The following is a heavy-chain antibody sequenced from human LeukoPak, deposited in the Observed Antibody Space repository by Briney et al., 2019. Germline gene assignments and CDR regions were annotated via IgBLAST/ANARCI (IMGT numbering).Heavy chain of an antibody. D-gene: IGHD3-22*01. Sequence: GGSLRLSCAASGFTFSTFGMHWVRQAPGKGLKWVAFIRYDGGNKHYADSVKGRFTISRDNSKSTLYLQMNSLRTEDTAVYYCARVGDYYDKRGGFDYWGQGTLVTVSS. CDR2: IRYDGGNK. V-gene: IGHV3-30*02. CDR3: ARVGDYYDKRGGFDY. J-gene: IGHJ4*02. CDR1: GFTFSTFG.